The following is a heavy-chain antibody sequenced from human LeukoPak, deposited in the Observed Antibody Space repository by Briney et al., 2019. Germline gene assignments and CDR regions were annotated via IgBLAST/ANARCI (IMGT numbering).Heavy chain of an antibody. CDR1: GYSFTTYL. CDR2: IYPNDSDT. CDR3: ARQRAGRAFDI. D-gene: IGHD3-10*01. Sequence: GESLKISCKGSGYSFTTYLIGWGRQMPGKGLEWMGIIYPNDSDTRYSPFFQGQVTISADKSISTAYLQWSSLRASDTAMYYCARQRAGRAFDIWGQGTMVTVSS. J-gene: IGHJ3*02. V-gene: IGHV5-51*01.